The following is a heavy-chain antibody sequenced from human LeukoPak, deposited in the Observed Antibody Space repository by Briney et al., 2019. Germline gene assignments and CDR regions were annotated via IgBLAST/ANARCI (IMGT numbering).Heavy chain of an antibody. Sequence: SETLSLTCAVYGGSFSGYYWSWLRQPPGKGLEWIGEINHSGSTNYNPSLKSRVTISVDTSKNQFSLKLSSVTAADTAVYYCARSYGSGRMGDAFDIRGQGTMVTVSS. CDR2: INHSGST. J-gene: IGHJ3*02. V-gene: IGHV4-34*01. CDR3: ARSYGSGRMGDAFDI. D-gene: IGHD3-10*01. CDR1: GGSFSGYY.